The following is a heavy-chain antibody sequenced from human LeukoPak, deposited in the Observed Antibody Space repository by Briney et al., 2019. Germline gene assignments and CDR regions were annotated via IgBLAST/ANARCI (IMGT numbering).Heavy chain of an antibody. CDR3: ARDKGIAVAGTGYAFDI. V-gene: IGHV3-23*01. CDR1: GFTFSSYA. CDR2: ISGSGGST. J-gene: IGHJ3*02. D-gene: IGHD6-19*01. Sequence: GGSPRLSCAASGFTFSSYAMSWVRQAPGKGLEWVSAISGSGGSTYYADSVKGRFTISRDNSKNTLYLQMNSLRAEDTAVYYCARDKGIAVAGTGYAFDIWGQGTMVTVSS.